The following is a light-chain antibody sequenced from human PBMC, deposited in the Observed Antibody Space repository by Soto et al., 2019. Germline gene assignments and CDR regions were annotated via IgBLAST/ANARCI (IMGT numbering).Light chain of an antibody. V-gene: IGLV2-14*01. CDR2: EVS. J-gene: IGLJ1*01. CDR1: SSDVGGYKY. Sequence: QSALTQPASVSGSPGQSITISCTGTSSDVGGYKYVSWYQQHPGKAPKLMIYEVSNRPSGVSDRFSGSKSGNTASLAISGLQPEDEADYYCNSYTSSSSFAFGTGTKLTVL. CDR3: NSYTSSSSFA.